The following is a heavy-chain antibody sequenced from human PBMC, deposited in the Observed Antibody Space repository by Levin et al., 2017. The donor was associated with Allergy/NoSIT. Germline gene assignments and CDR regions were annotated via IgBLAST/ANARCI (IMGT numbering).Heavy chain of an antibody. J-gene: IGHJ4*02. CDR1: GGTFSSYA. CDR2: IIPIFGTA. V-gene: IGHV1-69*13. CDR3: ARDGYSSSSSGGGDFDY. Sequence: SVKVSCKASGGTFSSYAISWVRQAPGQGLEWMGGIIPIFGTANYAQKFQGRVTITADESTSTAYMELSSLRSEDTAVYYCARDGYSSSSSGGGDFDYWGQGTLVTVSS. D-gene: IGHD6-6*01.